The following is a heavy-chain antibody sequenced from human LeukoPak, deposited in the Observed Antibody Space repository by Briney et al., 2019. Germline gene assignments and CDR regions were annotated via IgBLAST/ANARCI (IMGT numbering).Heavy chain of an antibody. CDR1: GGTFSSYA. Sequence: ASVKVSCKASGGTFSSYAITWVRQAPGQGLVWMGGIIPIFRTANYAQKFQGRVTITADESTNTAYMELSSLRSEDTAVYYCAREPVDMATILNRDAFDIWGQGTMVTVFS. J-gene: IGHJ3*02. CDR2: IIPIFRTA. CDR3: AREPVDMATILNRDAFDI. D-gene: IGHD5-24*01. V-gene: IGHV1-69*13.